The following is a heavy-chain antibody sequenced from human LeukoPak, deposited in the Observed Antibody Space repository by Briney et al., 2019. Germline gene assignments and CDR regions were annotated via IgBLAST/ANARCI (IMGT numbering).Heavy chain of an antibody. Sequence: GGSLRLSCAASGFTFSSYAMSWVRQAPGKGLEWVSAISGRGGSTYYADSVKGRFTISRDNSKNTLYLQMNSLRAEDTAVYYCAKDVPDYYDSSGYNFDYWGQGTLVTVSS. D-gene: IGHD3-22*01. CDR1: GFTFSSYA. CDR3: AKDVPDYYDSSGYNFDY. J-gene: IGHJ4*02. V-gene: IGHV3-23*01. CDR2: ISGRGGST.